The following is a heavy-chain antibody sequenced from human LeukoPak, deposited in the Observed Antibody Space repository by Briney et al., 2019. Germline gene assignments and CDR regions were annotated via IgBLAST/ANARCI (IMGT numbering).Heavy chain of an antibody. CDR1: GYTFTSYG. D-gene: IGHD3-3*01. J-gene: IGHJ6*03. Sequence: ASVTLSCKASGYTFTSYGISWVRQAPGQGLEWIGWISAYNGNTNYAQKLQGRVTMTTDTSTSTAYMELRSLRFDDTAVYYCARVFTIFGVVRQDYMDVWGKGTTVTVSS. V-gene: IGHV1-18*01. CDR3: ARVFTIFGVVRQDYMDV. CDR2: ISAYNGNT.